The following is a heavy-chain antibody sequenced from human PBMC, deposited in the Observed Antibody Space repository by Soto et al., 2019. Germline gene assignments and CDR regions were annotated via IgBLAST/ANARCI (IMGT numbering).Heavy chain of an antibody. Sequence: EVQLLESGGGLVQPGGSLRLSCAASGFTFSSYAMSWVSQDPGQGLEWVSAISGSGGSTYYADSVKGRFNISRDNSKNTLYLQMDSLRAEDTAVYYCAKEWVDIVATTQYYFDYWGQGTLVTVSS. CDR2: ISGSGGST. D-gene: IGHD5-12*01. CDR3: AKEWVDIVATTQYYFDY. CDR1: GFTFSSYA. V-gene: IGHV3-23*01. J-gene: IGHJ4*02.